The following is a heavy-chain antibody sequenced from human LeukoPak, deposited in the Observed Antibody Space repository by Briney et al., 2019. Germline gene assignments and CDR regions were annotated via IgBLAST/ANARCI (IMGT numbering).Heavy chain of an antibody. D-gene: IGHD6-19*01. CDR3: ARHIRSSGTLYYYYYGMDV. CDR2: IYYSGST. J-gene: IGHJ6*02. CDR1: GGSISTYY. V-gene: IGHV4-59*08. Sequence: SETLSLTCTVSGGSISTYYWSWIRQPPGKGLEWIGFIYYSGSTNYNPSLKSRVTISVDTSKNQFSLKLSSVTAADTAVYYCARHIRSSGTLYYYYYGMDVWGQGTTVTVSS.